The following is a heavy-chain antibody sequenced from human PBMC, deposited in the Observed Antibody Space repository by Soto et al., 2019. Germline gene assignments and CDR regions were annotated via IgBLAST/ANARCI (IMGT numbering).Heavy chain of an antibody. CDR1: GFTFDAYG. J-gene: IGHJ4*02. CDR3: AREGAYSAFDY. Sequence: GGSLRLSCAASGFTFDAYGMHWVRQAPGKGLEWVSSISSSSSYIYYADSVKGRFTISRDNSKNRLYLQMTSLRAEDTAVYFCAREGAYSAFDYWGQGTLVTVSS. CDR2: ISSSSSYI. D-gene: IGHD1-26*01. V-gene: IGHV3-21*01.